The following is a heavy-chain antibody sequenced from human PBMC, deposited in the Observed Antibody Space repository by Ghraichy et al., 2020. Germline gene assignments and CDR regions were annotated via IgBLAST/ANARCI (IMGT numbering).Heavy chain of an antibody. D-gene: IGHD3-22*01. CDR1: GGSISSSSYY. J-gene: IGHJ1*01. CDR3: ARLQRAYDSRRYYQYFNH. V-gene: IGHV4-39*01. CDR2: IYYSGSI. Sequence: SETLSLTCTVSGGSISSSSYYWGWIRQPPGKGLEWIGSIYYSGSIYYNPSLKSRVTISVDTSKNQFSLKLSSVTAADTAVYYCARLQRAYDSRRYYQYFNHWGQGTLVTVSS.